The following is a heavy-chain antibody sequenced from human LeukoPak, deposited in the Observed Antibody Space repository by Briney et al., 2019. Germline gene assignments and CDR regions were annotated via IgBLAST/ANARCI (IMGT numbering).Heavy chain of an antibody. Sequence: GASVKVSCKASGYTFTGYYMHWVRQAPGQGLEWMGWINPNSGGTNYAQKFQGRVTMTRDTSISTAYMELSRLRSEDTAVYYCARDRLWFGELNYYFDYWGQGTLVTVSS. CDR3: ARDRLWFGELNYYFDY. V-gene: IGHV1-2*02. CDR1: GYTFTGYY. CDR2: INPNSGGT. J-gene: IGHJ4*02. D-gene: IGHD3-10*01.